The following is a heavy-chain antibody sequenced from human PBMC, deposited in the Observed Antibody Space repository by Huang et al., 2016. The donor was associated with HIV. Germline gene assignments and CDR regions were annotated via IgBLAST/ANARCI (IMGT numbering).Heavy chain of an antibody. CDR1: GFLVTTNY. D-gene: IGHD3-10*01. Sequence: VQLVESGGALVQPGGSLRLSCEASGFLVTTNYMYWVRQATRKGLDLCSTNDSGNKTSHADSVKGRFTVSRDNSKNTMYLQMNSLRVEDTSTYYLAREMMVRGVSVPITDGYFYYGMDVWGHGTTVSVSS. J-gene: IGHJ6*02. CDR3: AREMMVRGVSVPITDGYFYYGMDV. V-gene: IGHV3-53*01. CDR2: NDSGNKT.